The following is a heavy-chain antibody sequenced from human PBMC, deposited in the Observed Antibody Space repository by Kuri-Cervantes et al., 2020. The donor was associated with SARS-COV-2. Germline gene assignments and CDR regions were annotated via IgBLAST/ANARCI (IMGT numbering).Heavy chain of an antibody. CDR2: ISSSGSYK. V-gene: IGHV3-21*04. Sequence: GGSLRLSCAASGFTFSSYSMNWVRQAPGKGLEWVSSISSSGSYKYYADSVKGRFTISRDNAKNSLYLQMNSLRSEDTAVYYCAAADYDFWSGYFTLDCWGQGTLVTVSS. J-gene: IGHJ4*02. CDR3: AAADYDFWSGYFTLDC. CDR1: GFTFSSYS. D-gene: IGHD3-3*01.